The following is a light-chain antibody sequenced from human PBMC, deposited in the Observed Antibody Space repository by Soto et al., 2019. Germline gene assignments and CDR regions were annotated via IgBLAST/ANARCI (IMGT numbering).Light chain of an antibody. J-gene: IGLJ1*01. CDR2: EVS. CDR3: SPSPSTSSYV. CDR1: SSDVGGYNS. Sequence: SGLTHPASFSGAPGQSITVTCTGTSSDVGGYNSVSWYQQHPGKPPKLIIYEVSNRPSGVSDRFSGSKSGNTASLTISGLQAEDEADHYCSPSPSTSSYVFATGTKGTV. V-gene: IGLV2-14*03.